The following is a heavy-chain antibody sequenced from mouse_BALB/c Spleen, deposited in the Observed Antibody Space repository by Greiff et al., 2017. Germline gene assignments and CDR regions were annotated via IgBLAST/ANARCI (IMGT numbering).Heavy chain of an antibody. CDR2: IDPANGNT. V-gene: IGHV14-3*02. CDR3: ARSGDYEGYYFDY. J-gene: IGHJ2*01. Sequence: VQLQQSGAELVKPGASVKLSCTASGFNIKDTYMHWVKQRPEQGLEWIGRIDPANGNTKYDPKFQGKATITADTSSNTAYLQLSSLTSEDTAVYYCARSGDYEGYYFDYWGQGTTLTVSS. CDR1: GFNIKDTY. D-gene: IGHD2-4*01.